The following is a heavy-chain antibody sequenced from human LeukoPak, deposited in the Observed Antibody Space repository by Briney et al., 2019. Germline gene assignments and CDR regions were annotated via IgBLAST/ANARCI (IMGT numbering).Heavy chain of an antibody. CDR2: IYYSGST. D-gene: IGHD6-13*01. J-gene: IGHJ4*02. CDR3: ARDSSSYYYFDY. CDR1: GGSISSYY. Sequence: PSETLSLTCTVSGGSISSYYWSLIRQPPGKGLEWIGYIYYSGSTNYNPSLKSRVTISVDTSKNQFSLKPSSVTAADTAVYYCARDSSSYYYFDYWGQGTLVTVSS. V-gene: IGHV4-59*01.